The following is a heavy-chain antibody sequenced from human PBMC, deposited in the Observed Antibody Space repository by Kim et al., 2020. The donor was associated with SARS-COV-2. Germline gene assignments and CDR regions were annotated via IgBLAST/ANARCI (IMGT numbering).Heavy chain of an antibody. CDR1: GFTFSSYG. CDR3: AILGRDIVATIRAFDI. D-gene: IGHD5-12*01. V-gene: IGHV3-30*03. CDR2: ISYDGSNK. J-gene: IGHJ3*02. Sequence: GGSLRLSCAASGFTFSSYGMHWVRQAPGKGLEWVAVISYDGSNKYYADSVKGRFTISRDNSKNTLYLQMNSLRAEDTAVYYCAILGRDIVATIRAFDIWGQGTMVTVSS.